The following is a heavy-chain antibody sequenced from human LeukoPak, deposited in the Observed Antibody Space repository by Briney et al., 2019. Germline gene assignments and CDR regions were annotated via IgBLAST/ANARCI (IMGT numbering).Heavy chain of an antibody. CDR1: GYTFTGYY. CDR3: ARGGQYSSSWYPWDSSGFTFDY. CDR2: INPNSGGT. V-gene: IGHV1-2*02. D-gene: IGHD6-13*01. Sequence: ASVKVSCKASGYTFTGYYMHWVRQAPGQGLEWMGWINPNSGGTNYAQKFQGRVTMTRDTSISTAYMELSRLRSDDTAVYYCARGGQYSSSWYPWDSSGFTFDYWGQGTLVTVSS. J-gene: IGHJ4*02.